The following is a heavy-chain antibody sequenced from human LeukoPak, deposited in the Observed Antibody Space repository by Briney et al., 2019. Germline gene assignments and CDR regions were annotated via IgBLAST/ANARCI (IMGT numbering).Heavy chain of an antibody. Sequence: PGGSLRLSCAAPGFTFSSYGMHWVRQAPGKGLEWVAVISYDGSNKYYADSVKGRFTISRDNSKNTLYLQMNSLRAEDTAVYYCAKGVAAAATTTGFDYWGQGTLVTVSS. CDR3: AKGVAAAATTTGFDY. D-gene: IGHD6-13*01. V-gene: IGHV3-30*18. CDR1: GFTFSSYG. J-gene: IGHJ4*02. CDR2: ISYDGSNK.